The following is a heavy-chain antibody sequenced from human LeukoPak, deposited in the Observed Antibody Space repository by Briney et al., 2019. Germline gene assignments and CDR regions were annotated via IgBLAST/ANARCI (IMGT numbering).Heavy chain of an antibody. D-gene: IGHD1-26*01. V-gene: IGHV4-59*08. Sequence: SETLSLTCTVSGGSISYSYWSWIRQPPGKGLEWIGYIYYDGTTNYNPSLKSRVTLSLDTSKNQFSLKLSSVTAADTAVYYCARHKGGSLAFDFWGQGTLVTVSS. CDR2: IYYDGTT. J-gene: IGHJ4*02. CDR1: GGSISYSY. CDR3: ARHKGGSLAFDF.